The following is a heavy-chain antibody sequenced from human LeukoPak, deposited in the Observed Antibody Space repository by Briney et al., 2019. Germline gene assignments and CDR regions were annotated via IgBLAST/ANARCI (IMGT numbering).Heavy chain of an antibody. Sequence: GGSLRLSCAASEFIFSGYEMNWVRQAPGKGLEWVSYISNSGNTIYYADSVKGRFTISRDNAKSSLYLQMNSLRAEDTAFYYCAINGGGDSGYGNFDYWGQGTLVTVSS. CDR2: ISNSGNTI. V-gene: IGHV3-48*03. J-gene: IGHJ4*02. CDR3: AINGGGDSGYGNFDY. D-gene: IGHD5-12*01. CDR1: EFIFSGYE.